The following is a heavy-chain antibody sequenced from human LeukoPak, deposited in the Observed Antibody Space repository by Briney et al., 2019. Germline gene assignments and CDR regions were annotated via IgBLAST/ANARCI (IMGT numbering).Heavy chain of an antibody. CDR1: GFTFSSYA. D-gene: IGHD3-3*01. Sequence: PGGSLRLSCAASGFTFSSYAMSWVRQAPGKGLEWVSAISGSGGSPYYADSVKGRFTISRDNSKNTLYLQMNSLRAEDTALYYCAKEVYDFWSGYPVAFDYWGQGTLVTVSS. V-gene: IGHV3-23*01. CDR2: ISGSGGSP. J-gene: IGHJ4*02. CDR3: AKEVYDFWSGYPVAFDY.